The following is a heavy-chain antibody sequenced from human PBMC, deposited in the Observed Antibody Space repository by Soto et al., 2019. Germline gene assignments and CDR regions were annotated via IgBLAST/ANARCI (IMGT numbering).Heavy chain of an antibody. D-gene: IGHD6-13*01. J-gene: IGHJ5*02. V-gene: IGHV1-69*13. Sequence: GASVKVSCKASGGTFSSYAISWVRQAPGQGLEWTGGIIPIFGTANYAQKFQGRVTITADESTSTAYMELSSLRSEDTAVYYCARGAAAGPHNWFDPWGQGTLVTVSS. CDR3: ARGAAAGPHNWFDP. CDR1: GGTFSSYA. CDR2: IIPIFGTA.